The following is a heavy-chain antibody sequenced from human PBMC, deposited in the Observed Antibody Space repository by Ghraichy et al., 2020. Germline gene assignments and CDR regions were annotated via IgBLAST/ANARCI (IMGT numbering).Heavy chain of an antibody. J-gene: IGHJ5*02. CDR3: ASGRGSGCYLLNWFDP. CDR2: ISTSSRDR. V-gene: IGHV3-21*01. CDR1: GFTFSTYN. Sequence: GGSLRLSCAASGFTFSTYNMNWVRQAPGNVLEWVSSISTSSRDRYYADSVKGRFTISRDNAKNSLYMQMNSLRAEDTAVYYCASGRGSGCYLLNWFDPWGQGTLVTVSS. D-gene: IGHD3-22*01.